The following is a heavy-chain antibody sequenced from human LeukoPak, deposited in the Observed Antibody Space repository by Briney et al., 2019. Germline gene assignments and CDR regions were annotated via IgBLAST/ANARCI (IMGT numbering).Heavy chain of an antibody. CDR1: GFTFDDYA. J-gene: IGHJ6*02. Sequence: PGRSLRLSCAASGFTFDDYAMYWVRQAPGKGLEWVSGISWNSGSIGYADSVKGRFTISRDNAKNSLYLQMNSLRAEDTALYYCAKDAYSSSWPYYYYYYGMDVWGQGTTVTVSS. CDR3: AKDAYSSSWPYYYYYYGMDV. V-gene: IGHV3-9*01. D-gene: IGHD6-13*01. CDR2: ISWNSGSI.